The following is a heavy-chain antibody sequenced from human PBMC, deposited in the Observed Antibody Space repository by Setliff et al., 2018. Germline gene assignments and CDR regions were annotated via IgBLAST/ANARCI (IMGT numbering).Heavy chain of an antibody. D-gene: IGHD3-22*01. Sequence: PSETLSLTCTVSGDSISRSTYYWGWIRQSPGKGLDWIGTVDHSGNTFYSPSLKSRVTISVDTSKNQFSLKLTSVSAADTAVYYCARRDSTGFYGYSFDFWGQGTLVT. V-gene: IGHV4-39*01. CDR1: GDSISRSTYY. J-gene: IGHJ4*02. CDR3: ARRDSTGFYGYSFDF. CDR2: VDHSGNT.